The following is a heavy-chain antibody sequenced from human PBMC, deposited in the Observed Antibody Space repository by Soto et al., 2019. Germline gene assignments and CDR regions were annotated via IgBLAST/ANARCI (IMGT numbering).Heavy chain of an antibody. CDR1: GFTFTSSA. CDR3: AAEGCSDTAMVLDVFAS. Sequence: AEEKVYCKSSGFTFTSSAVQWVRQARGQRLEWIGWIVVGSGNTNYAQKFQERVTITRDMSTSTAYMELSSLRSEDTAVYYCAAEGCSDTAMVLDVFASWGQGAMVTVS. CDR2: IVVGSGNT. J-gene: IGHJ3*02. D-gene: IGHD5-18*01. V-gene: IGHV1-58*01.